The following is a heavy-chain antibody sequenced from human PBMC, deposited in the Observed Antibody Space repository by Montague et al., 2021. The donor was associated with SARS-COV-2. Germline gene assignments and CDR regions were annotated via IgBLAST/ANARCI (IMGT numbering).Heavy chain of an antibody. V-gene: IGHV2-5*02. CDR2: IFWDDDK. D-gene: IGHD2-21*02. CDR1: GFSFSTTGVA. Sequence: PALGKPTQTLTLTCTFSGFSFSTTGVAVGWIRQSPGKALEWLALIFWDDDKRYSPSLKNRVTITGDTSKNQVVLTVTNMDPVDTATYYCAHRLSTAGGGFGFWGQGTTVTVSS. J-gene: IGHJ3*01. CDR3: AHRLSTAGGGFGF.